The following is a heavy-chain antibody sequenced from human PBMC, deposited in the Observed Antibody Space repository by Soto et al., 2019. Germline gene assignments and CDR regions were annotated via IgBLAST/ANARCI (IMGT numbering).Heavy chain of an antibody. V-gene: IGHV1-69*13. J-gene: IGHJ4*02. CDR3: ARGLPGHYYDSSAYYFDY. CDR2: IIPIFGTA. CDR1: GGTFSSYA. Sequence: GASVKVSCKASGGTFSSYAISWVRPAPGQGLEWMGGIIPIFGTANYAQKFQGRVTITADESTSTAYMELSSLRSEDTAVYYCARGLPGHYYDSSAYYFDYWGQGTLVTVSS. D-gene: IGHD3-22*01.